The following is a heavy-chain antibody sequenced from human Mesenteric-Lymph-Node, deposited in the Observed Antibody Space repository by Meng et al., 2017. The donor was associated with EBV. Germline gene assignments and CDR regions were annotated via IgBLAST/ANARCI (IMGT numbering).Heavy chain of an antibody. CDR2: VNPGGDGT. D-gene: IGHD2-8*01. J-gene: IGHJ5*01. CDR3: ARSYCTTYCRGWDFNWFDP. V-gene: IGHV1-46*01. Sequence: QGQLVPSGAEVKQPGASVKVSCKASGYTFINYFIHWVRQAPGQGPEWMGIVNPGGDGTRYARKFQGRVTMTKDTSTSTVFLELSSLRPEDTAVYYCARSYCTTYCRGWDFNWFDPWGQGTLVTVSS. CDR1: GYTFINYF.